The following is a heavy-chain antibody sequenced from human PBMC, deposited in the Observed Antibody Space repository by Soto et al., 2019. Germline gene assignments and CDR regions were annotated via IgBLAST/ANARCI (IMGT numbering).Heavy chain of an antibody. Sequence: PGGSLRLSCEASGFTFSSYAMSWVRQAPGKGLEWVSAISGSGGSTYYADSVKGRFTISRDNSKNTLYLQMNSLRAEDTAVYYCAKGRSIVSRGFLLRFLSAFDYWGQGTLVTVSS. CDR1: GFTFSSYA. D-gene: IGHD3-3*01. CDR3: AKGRSIVSRGFLLRFLSAFDY. CDR2: ISGSGGST. V-gene: IGHV3-23*01. J-gene: IGHJ4*02.